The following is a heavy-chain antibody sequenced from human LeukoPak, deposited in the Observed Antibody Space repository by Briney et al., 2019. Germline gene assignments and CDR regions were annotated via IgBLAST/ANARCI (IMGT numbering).Heavy chain of an antibody. D-gene: IGHD2-2*02. CDR3: ARVAAEVVGVPGAIGFGWLRRDYYYMDV. Sequence: ASVKVSCKASGYTFTSYYMHWVRPAPGEGLEWMGIINPSGGSTSYAQNFQGRVTMTRDMSTSTVYMELSSLRSEDTAVYYCARVAAEVVGVPGAIGFGWLRRDYYYMDVWGKGTTVTVSS. J-gene: IGHJ6*03. CDR2: INPSGGST. CDR1: GYTFTSYY. V-gene: IGHV1-46*01.